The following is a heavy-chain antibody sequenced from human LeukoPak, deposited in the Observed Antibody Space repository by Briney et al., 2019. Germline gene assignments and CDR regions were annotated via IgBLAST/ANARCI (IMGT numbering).Heavy chain of an antibody. J-gene: IGHJ4*02. CDR1: GFTFSNAW. Sequence: GGSLRLSCAASGFTFSNAWMSWVRQAPGKGLEWVGRIKSKTDGGTTNYAAPVKDRFTISGDDSKNTLYLQMNSLKTEDTAVYYCTTDLYYDILTGQAGAGRGQGTLVTVSS. V-gene: IGHV3-15*01. CDR3: TTDLYYDILTGQAGAG. CDR2: IKSKTDGGTT. D-gene: IGHD3-9*01.